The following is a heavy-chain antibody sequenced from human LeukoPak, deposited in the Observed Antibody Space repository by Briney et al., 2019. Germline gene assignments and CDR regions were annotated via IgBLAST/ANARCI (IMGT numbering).Heavy chain of an antibody. Sequence: SETLSLTCTVSGGSISSYYWSWIRQPPGKGLEWIGYIYHSGSTYYNPSLKSRVTISVDRSKNQFSLKLSSVTAADTAVYYCARWSRRAFDIWGQGTMVTVSS. V-gene: IGHV4-59*12. CDR1: GGSISSYY. CDR3: ARWSRRAFDI. J-gene: IGHJ3*02. CDR2: IYHSGST.